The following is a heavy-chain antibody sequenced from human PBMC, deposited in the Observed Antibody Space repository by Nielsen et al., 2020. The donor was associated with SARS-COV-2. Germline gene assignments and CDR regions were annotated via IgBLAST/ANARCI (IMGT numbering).Heavy chain of an antibody. CDR3: AKDLELGTVTAYYFDY. J-gene: IGHJ4*02. V-gene: IGHV3-53*01. D-gene: IGHD1-7*01. CDR2: IYSGGST. Sequence: GESLKISCAASGFTVSSNYMSWVRQAPGKGLEWVSVIYSGGSTYYADSVKGRFTISRDNSKNTLYLQMNSLRAEDTAVYYCAKDLELGTVTAYYFDYWGQGTLVTVSS. CDR1: GFTVSSNY.